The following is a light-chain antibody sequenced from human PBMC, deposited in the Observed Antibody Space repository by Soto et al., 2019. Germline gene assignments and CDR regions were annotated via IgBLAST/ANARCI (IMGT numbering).Light chain of an antibody. J-gene: IGKJ1*01. Sequence: DIQMTQSPSTLPASVGDRVTITCRASQSIGSWLAWYQQKPGKAPNLLIYDASTLESGVPSRFSGSGYGTEFTLTISSLQPDDFATYYCQQYKVYSQTFGQGTKVDIK. V-gene: IGKV1-5*01. CDR3: QQYKVYSQT. CDR2: DAS. CDR1: QSIGSW.